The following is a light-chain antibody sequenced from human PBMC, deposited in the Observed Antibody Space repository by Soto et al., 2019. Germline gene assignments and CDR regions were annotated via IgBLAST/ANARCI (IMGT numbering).Light chain of an antibody. CDR3: QQYGSSPRT. CDR1: QSVSSSY. V-gene: IGKV3-20*01. CDR2: GAS. J-gene: IGKJ1*01. Sequence: DIVLTQSPGTLSLSPGERATLSCRASQSVSSSYLAWYQQKPGQAPRLLIYGASSRATGIPDRFSGGGSGTDFTLTISRLEPEDFAVYYCQQYGSSPRTCGQGTKVEIK.